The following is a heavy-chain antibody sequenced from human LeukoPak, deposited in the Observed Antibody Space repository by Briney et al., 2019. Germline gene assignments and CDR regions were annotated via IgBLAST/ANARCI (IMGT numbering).Heavy chain of an antibody. CDR2: INHSGST. CDR3: ARGSYDILTGYRSNFDY. J-gene: IGHJ4*02. D-gene: IGHD3-9*01. CDR1: GGSFGGYY. V-gene: IGHV4-34*01. Sequence: SETLSLTCAVYGGSFGGYYWSWIRQPPGKGLEWIGEINHSGSTNNNPSLKSRVTISVDTSKNQVSLKLSSVTAADTAVYYCARGSYDILTGYRSNFDYWGQGTLVTVSS.